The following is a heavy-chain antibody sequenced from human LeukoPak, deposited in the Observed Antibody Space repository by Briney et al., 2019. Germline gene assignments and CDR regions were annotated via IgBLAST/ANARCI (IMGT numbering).Heavy chain of an antibody. CDR1: GGSFSGYY. Sequence: SETLSLTCAVYGGSFSGYYWSWIRQPPGKGLEWIGEINHSGSTNYNPSLKSRVTISVDTSKNQFSLKLSSVTAAETAVYYCARGCLEGIAARDRSSWYFDLWGRGTLVTVSS. J-gene: IGHJ2*01. D-gene: IGHD6-6*01. V-gene: IGHV4-34*01. CDR2: INHSGST. CDR3: ARGCLEGIAARDRSSWYFDL.